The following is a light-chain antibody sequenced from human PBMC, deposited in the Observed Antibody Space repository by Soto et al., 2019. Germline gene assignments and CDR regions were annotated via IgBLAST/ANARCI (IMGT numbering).Light chain of an antibody. CDR1: SSDVGAYNY. CDR2: DVT. Sequence: QSALTQPRSVSGSPGQSVTISCTGTSSDVGAYNYVSWYQQDPGKAPKPMIYDVTKRPSGVPDRFSGSKSGNTASLTISGLQAEDEADYYCCSYAGSYTLIFGGGTKVTVL. J-gene: IGLJ2*01. V-gene: IGLV2-11*01. CDR3: CSYAGSYTLI.